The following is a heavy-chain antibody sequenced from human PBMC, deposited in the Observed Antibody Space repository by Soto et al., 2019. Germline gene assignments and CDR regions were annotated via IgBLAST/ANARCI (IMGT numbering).Heavy chain of an antibody. CDR2: IYYSGST. CDR3: ARQMGGATISIYYYGMDV. V-gene: IGHV4-59*01. CDR1: GGSISSYY. J-gene: IGHJ6*02. D-gene: IGHD1-26*01. Sequence: TLSLTCTVSGGSISSYYWRWIRQPPGKGLEWIGYIYYSGSTNYNPSLKSRVTISVDTSKNQFSLKLSSVTAADTAVYYCARQMGGATISIYYYGMDVWGQGTTVTVS.